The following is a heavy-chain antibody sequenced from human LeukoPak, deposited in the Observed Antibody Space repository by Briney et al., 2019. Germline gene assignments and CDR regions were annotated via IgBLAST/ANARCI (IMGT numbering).Heavy chain of an antibody. Sequence: GGSLRLSCAASGFTFSSYAMHWVRQAPGKGLEWVAVTSYDGSDKYYADSVEGRFTISRDNSKNTTYLQMNSLRAEDTAVYYCARVGTLTHYYYYYGMDVWGQGTTVTVSS. V-gene: IGHV3-30-3*01. D-gene: IGHD4-17*01. CDR2: TSYDGSDK. CDR1: GFTFSSYA. J-gene: IGHJ6*02. CDR3: ARVGTLTHYYYYYGMDV.